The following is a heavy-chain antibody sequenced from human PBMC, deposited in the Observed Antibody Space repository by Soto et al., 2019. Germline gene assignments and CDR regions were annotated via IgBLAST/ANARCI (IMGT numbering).Heavy chain of an antibody. Sequence: QVQLVQSGAEVKKPGSSVKVSCKASGVTFSSYTISRVRQAPGHGLEWMVRIIPILGIANYAQKFQGRVTITADNSTRTAYMELSSLRSEDTAVYYCAGDWRGSTGHDVFVYWGEGTLVTVSS. CDR1: GVTFSSYT. J-gene: IGHJ4*02. CDR3: AGDWRGSTGHDVFVY. CDR2: IIPILGIA. D-gene: IGHD3-3*01. V-gene: IGHV1-69*09.